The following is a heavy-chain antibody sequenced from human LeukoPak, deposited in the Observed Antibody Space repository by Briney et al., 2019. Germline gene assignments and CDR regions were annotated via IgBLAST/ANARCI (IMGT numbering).Heavy chain of an antibody. CDR2: INPNSGGT. J-gene: IGHJ4*02. CDR1: GYTFTGYY. D-gene: IGHD3-10*01. Sequence: ASVKVSCKASGYTFTGYYMHWVRQAPGQGLEWMGWINPNSGGTNYAQKFQGRVTMTRDTSISTAYMELSRLRSDDTAVYYCATFGLPAGGSGSYYPPLRDDYWGQGTLVTVSS. CDR3: ATFGLPAGGSGSYYPPLRDDY. V-gene: IGHV1-2*02.